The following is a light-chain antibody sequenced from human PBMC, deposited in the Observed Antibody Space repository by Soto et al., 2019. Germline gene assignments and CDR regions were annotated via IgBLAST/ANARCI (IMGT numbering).Light chain of an antibody. Sequence: QSALTQPASVSGSAGQSITISCTGTSNDVGGYNYDSWYQQHPGKAPKVMIYDVTYRPSGVSNRFSGSKSGNTASLTICGLQAEDEADYYCSSFTSRGTYVFGTGTKLTVL. CDR1: SNDVGGYNY. V-gene: IGLV2-14*03. J-gene: IGLJ1*01. CDR3: SSFTSRGTYV. CDR2: DVT.